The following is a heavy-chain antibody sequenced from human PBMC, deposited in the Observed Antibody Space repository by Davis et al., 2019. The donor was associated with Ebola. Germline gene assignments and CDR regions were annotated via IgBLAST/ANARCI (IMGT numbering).Heavy chain of an antibody. Sequence: GSLRLSCTVSGGSISSYYWSWIRQPPGKGLEWIGYIYYSGSTNYNPSLKSRVTISVDTSKNQFSLKLSSVTAADTAVYYCARLEGTVTTSWFDPWGQGTLVTVSS. J-gene: IGHJ5*02. CDR2: IYYSGST. CDR3: ARLEGTVTTSWFDP. D-gene: IGHD4-17*01. CDR1: GGSISSYY. V-gene: IGHV4-59*08.